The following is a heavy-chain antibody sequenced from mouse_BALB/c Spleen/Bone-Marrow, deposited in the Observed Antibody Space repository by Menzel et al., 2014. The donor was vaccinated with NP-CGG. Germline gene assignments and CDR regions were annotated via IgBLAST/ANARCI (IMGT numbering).Heavy chain of an antibody. CDR3: ARMITDS. D-gene: IGHD2-4*01. CDR2: IDPANGNT. Sequence: EVQLQQSGAELVKPGASVKLSCTASGFNVKDTYMHWVKQRPEQGLEWIGRIDPANGNTKYDPKFQGKAPITADTSSNTACLQPSSQTAEGAAVYYCARMITDSWGEGTLVTVSA. V-gene: IGHV14-3*02. J-gene: IGHJ3*01. CDR1: GFNVKDTY.